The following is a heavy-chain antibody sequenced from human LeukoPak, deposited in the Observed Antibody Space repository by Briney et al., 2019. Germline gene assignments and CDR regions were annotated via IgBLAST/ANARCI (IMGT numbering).Heavy chain of an antibody. J-gene: IGHJ4*02. CDR1: GDSVSSNSAA. V-gene: IGHV6-1*01. CDR3: ARSLSSVSYQIDY. Sequence: SQTLSLTCAISGDSVSSNSAAWNWIRQSPSRGLEWLGRTYYRSKWYYDYEVSVKSRVTINPDTSKNQFSLQLSSVTPEDTAVYYCARSLSSVSYQIDYWGQGTLVTVSS. D-gene: IGHD6-19*01. CDR2: TYYRSKWYY.